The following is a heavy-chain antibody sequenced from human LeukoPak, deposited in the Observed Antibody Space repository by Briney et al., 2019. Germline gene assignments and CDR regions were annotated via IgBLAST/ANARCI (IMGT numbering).Heavy chain of an antibody. D-gene: IGHD3-22*01. CDR2: ISSSSSTI. J-gene: IGHJ4*02. CDR1: GFTFSSYS. Sequence: GGSLRLSCAASGFTFSSYSMNWVRQAPGKGLEWVSYISSSSSTIYYADSVKGRFTISRDNSKNTLYLQMNSLRAEDTAVYYCARGYYDSSGLDFDYWGQGTLVTVSS. CDR3: ARGYYDSSGLDFDY. V-gene: IGHV3-48*01.